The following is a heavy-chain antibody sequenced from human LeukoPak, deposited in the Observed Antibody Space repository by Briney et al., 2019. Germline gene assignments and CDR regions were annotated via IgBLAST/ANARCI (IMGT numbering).Heavy chain of an antibody. J-gene: IGHJ4*02. D-gene: IGHD5-18*01. CDR2: ISYDGSNK. CDR3: AKDGGYSYGYFDY. Sequence: GGSLRLSCAASGFTFSSYAMHWVRQAPGKGLEWVAVISYDGSNKYYADSVKGRFTISRDNSKNTLYLQMNSLRAEDTAVYYCAKDGGYSYGYFDYWGQGTLVTVSS. V-gene: IGHV3-30-3*01. CDR1: GFTFSSYA.